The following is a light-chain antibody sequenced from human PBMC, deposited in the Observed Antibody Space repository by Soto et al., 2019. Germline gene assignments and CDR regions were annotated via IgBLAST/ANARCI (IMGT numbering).Light chain of an antibody. Sequence: EIVLTQSPVTLSLSPGERATLSCRASQSVRTYLAWYQVKPGQAPRLLIYDASRRASGAPARFSGSGSGPHFTLSISRLQFEDYAVYYCQPYNDWPLTFGQGTKV. CDR2: DAS. J-gene: IGKJ1*01. V-gene: IGKV3D-15*01. CDR3: QPYNDWPLT. CDR1: QSVRTY.